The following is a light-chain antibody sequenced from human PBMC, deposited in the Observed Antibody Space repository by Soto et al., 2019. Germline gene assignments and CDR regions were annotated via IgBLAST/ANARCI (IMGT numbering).Light chain of an antibody. Sequence: EIVLTQSPATLSLSPGERSTLSCRASQSVTSYLAWYQQKPGQAPRLLIYDVSNRASGIPARFSGSGSGTDFTLTISRLEPEDFAVYYCQQYGSSPPITFGQGTRLEI. CDR3: QQYGSSPPIT. J-gene: IGKJ5*01. CDR1: QSVTSY. CDR2: DVS. V-gene: IGKV3-20*01.